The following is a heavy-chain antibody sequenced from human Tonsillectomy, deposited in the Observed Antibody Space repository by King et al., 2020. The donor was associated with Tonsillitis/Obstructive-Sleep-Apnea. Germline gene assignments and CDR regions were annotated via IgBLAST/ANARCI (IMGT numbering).Heavy chain of an antibody. V-gene: IGHV3-53*01. CDR3: AMGQLEPETYYYYYMDV. CDR1: GFTVSSNY. D-gene: IGHD1-1*01. Sequence: VQLVESGGGLIQPGGSLRLSCAASGFTVSSNYMSWVRQAPGKGLEWVSVIYSGGSTYYADSVKGRFTISRDNSKNTLYLQMNSLRAEDTAVYYCAMGQLEPETYYYYYMDVWGKGTTVTVSS. J-gene: IGHJ6*03. CDR2: IYSGGST.